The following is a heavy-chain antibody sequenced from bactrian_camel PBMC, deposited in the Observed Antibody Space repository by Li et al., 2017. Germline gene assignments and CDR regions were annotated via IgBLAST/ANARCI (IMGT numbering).Heavy chain of an antibody. D-gene: IGHD6*01. V-gene: IGHV3-2*01. J-gene: IGHJ6*01. CDR1: GFTFSSFY. Sequence: HVQLVESGGGLVQPGGSLRLSCAASGFTFSSFYMTWVRQAPGKGLEWVSSIYTGGGTYYADSMKDRFTISLDNAKNTLYLQMNSLKPEDTAMYYCAEDPGLECGGGGGGSWHRLADFGYWGQGTQVTVS. CDR2: IYTGGGT. CDR3: AEDPGLECGGGGGGSWHRLADFGY.